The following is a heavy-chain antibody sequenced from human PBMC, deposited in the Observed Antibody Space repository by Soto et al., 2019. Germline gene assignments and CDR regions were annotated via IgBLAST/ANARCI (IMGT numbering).Heavy chain of an antibody. V-gene: IGHV4-34*01. CDR1: GGSFSGYY. Sequence: VLLHQWGAGLLEPSETLSLTCAVYGGSFSGYYWSWIRQPPGKGLESIGQINHCGRTNYNPSLKSCLTISVDTCKNQCSLPLSSVTAADTGVYYCARPSMFDSWGQGTLVTVSS. CDR2: INHCGRT. D-gene: IGHD6-6*01. J-gene: IGHJ4*02. CDR3: ARPSMFDS.